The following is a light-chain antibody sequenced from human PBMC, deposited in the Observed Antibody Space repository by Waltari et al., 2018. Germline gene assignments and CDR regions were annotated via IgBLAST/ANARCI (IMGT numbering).Light chain of an antibody. CDR3: SSYRSSNNVV. CDR1: GRDIGTYNY. J-gene: IGLJ2*01. CDR2: EVP. Sequence: QSALTQPASVSGSPGQSITISCIGTGRDIGTYNYVSWYQQYPGKAPKLLIYEVPNRPSGGSHRFHGSKSGNTASLTISGLQAEDEAYYYCSSYRSSNNVVFGGGTKVTVL. V-gene: IGLV2-14*01.